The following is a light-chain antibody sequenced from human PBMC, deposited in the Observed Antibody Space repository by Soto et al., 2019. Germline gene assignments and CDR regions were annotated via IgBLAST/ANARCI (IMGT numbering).Light chain of an antibody. CDR2: GAS. Sequence: VLTQSPGTLSLSPGERATLSCRASESVSNNLAWYQQKAGQAPRLLIYGASTRATGTPARFSGSGSGTEFTLTISSLQSEDFAVYYCQQYNIWRTFGQGTKV. V-gene: IGKV3-15*01. CDR3: QQYNIWRT. J-gene: IGKJ1*01. CDR1: ESVSNN.